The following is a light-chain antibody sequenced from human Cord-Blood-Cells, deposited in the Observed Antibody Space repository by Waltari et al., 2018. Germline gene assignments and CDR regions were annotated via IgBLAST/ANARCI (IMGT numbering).Light chain of an antibody. Sequence: QSVLTQPPSVSGAPGQRVTISCTGSSSNIGGGYDVPWYQQLPGTAPKLLIYGNSNRPSGVPDRCSGSKSGTSASLAITGLQAEDEADYYSQSYDSSLSGSVFGGGTKLTVL. J-gene: IGLJ3*02. CDR3: QSYDSSLSGSV. CDR1: SSNIGGGYD. V-gene: IGLV1-40*01. CDR2: GNS.